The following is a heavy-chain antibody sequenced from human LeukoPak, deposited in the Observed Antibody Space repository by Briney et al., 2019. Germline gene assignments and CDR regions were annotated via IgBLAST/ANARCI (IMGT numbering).Heavy chain of an antibody. CDR2: ISGYNGNT. CDR1: GYTFTSYT. V-gene: IGHV1-18*01. Sequence: ASVRVSCKASGYTFTSYTITWVRQAPGQGLEWMGWISGYNGNTNYAQKLQDRVTMTTDTSTSTAYMEVRSLRSDDTAVYYCARDYGTGTTGVFDYWGQGTLVTVSS. CDR3: ARDYGTGTTGVFDY. J-gene: IGHJ4*02. D-gene: IGHD1-1*01.